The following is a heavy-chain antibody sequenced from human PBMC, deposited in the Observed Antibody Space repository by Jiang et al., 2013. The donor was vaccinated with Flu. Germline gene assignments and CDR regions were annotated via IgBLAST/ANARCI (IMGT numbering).Heavy chain of an antibody. V-gene: IGHV5-51*01. Sequence: LKISCKGSGYSFTSYWIGWVRQMPGKGLEWMGIIYPGDSDTRYSPSFQGHVTISADKSISTAYLQWSSLKASDTAMYYCARQIAVAGDYYYYGMDVWGKGTTVTVSS. CDR3: ARQIAVAGDYYYYGMDV. CDR1: GYSFTSYW. D-gene: IGHD6-19*01. J-gene: IGHJ6*04. CDR2: IYPGDSDT.